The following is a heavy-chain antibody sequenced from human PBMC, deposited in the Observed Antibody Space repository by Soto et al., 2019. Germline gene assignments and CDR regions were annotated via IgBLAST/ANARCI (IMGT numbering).Heavy chain of an antibody. V-gene: IGHV1-69*01. CDR1: GGTFSTFA. J-gene: IGHJ4*02. D-gene: IGHD2-8*01. Sequence: QVQLVQSGAEVKKPGSSVKVSCKTSGGTFSTFAINWVRQAPGQGLEWIGGLIPTFNRPNYAQRYQGRVSISADESTSTVYLELRSLRSEDTAMYYCARAIDAFYNGIGDWGQGTLVTVSS. CDR3: ARAIDAFYNGIGD. CDR2: LIPTFNRP.